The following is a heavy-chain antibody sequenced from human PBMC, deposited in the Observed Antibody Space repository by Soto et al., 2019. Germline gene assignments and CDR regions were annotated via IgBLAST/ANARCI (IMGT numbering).Heavy chain of an antibody. D-gene: IGHD3-3*01. CDR2: IKGDGSRT. CDR1: GFTFSNDW. CDR3: ARGAFGTYYFDY. Sequence: EVQLVESGGGLVQPGESLRLSCAASGFTFSNDWMHWVRQAPGMGLVWVSRIKGDGSRTNYADSVKGRFTISRDNAKNTLYLHINSLRAEDTAVYYCARGAFGTYYFDYWGQGSLVTVSS. J-gene: IGHJ4*02. V-gene: IGHV3-74*01.